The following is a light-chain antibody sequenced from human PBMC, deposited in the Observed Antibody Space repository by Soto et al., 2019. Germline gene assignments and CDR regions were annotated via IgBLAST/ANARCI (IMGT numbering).Light chain of an antibody. Sequence: IQMTQSPSSLSASVGNRVTITSQASQDISNYLNWYQQKPGKAPKLLIYDASNLETGVPSRFSGSGSGTDFTFTISSLQPEDIATYYCQQYDNLSLTFGGGTKVEIK. J-gene: IGKJ4*01. CDR2: DAS. V-gene: IGKV1-33*01. CDR1: QDISNY. CDR3: QQYDNLSLT.